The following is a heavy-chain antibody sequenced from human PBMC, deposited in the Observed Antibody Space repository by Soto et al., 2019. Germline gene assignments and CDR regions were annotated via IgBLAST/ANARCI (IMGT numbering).Heavy chain of an antibody. Sequence: SVKVSCKASGGTFSSYAISWVRQAPVQGLEWMGGIIPIFGTANYAQKFQGRVTITADESTSTAYMELSSLRSEDTAVYYCARGAYGSGSYYNIGYYGMDVWGQGTTVTVSS. J-gene: IGHJ6*02. CDR3: ARGAYGSGSYYNIGYYGMDV. D-gene: IGHD3-10*01. CDR2: IIPIFGTA. V-gene: IGHV1-69*01. CDR1: GGTFSSYA.